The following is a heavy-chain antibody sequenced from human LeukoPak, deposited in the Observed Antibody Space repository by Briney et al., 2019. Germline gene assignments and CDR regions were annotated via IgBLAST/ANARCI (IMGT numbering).Heavy chain of an antibody. V-gene: IGHV3-21*04. CDR1: AFTFSSYS. J-gene: IGHJ4*02. D-gene: IGHD5-24*01. CDR3: ARQRGGNYYYFDY. Sequence: GGSLRLSCAASAFTFSSYSMNWVRQAPGKGLEWVSSISSSSSYIYYADSVKGRFTISRDISKNTLYLQMNSLRAEDTAVYYCARQRGGNYYYFDYWGQGILVTVSS. CDR2: ISSSSSYI.